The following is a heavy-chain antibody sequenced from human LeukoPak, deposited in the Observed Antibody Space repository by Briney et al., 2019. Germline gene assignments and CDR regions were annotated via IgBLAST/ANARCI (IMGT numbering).Heavy chain of an antibody. CDR2: IRSKANSYAT. V-gene: IGHV3-73*01. J-gene: IGHJ4*02. CDR1: GFTFSGSA. Sequence: GGSLRLSCAASGFTFSGSAMHWVRQASGKGLEWVGRIRSKANSYATAYAASVKGRFTISRDDSKNTAYLQMNSLKTEDTAVYYCTRHATAMAKGYWGQGTLVTVSS. CDR3: TRHATAMAKGY. D-gene: IGHD5-18*01.